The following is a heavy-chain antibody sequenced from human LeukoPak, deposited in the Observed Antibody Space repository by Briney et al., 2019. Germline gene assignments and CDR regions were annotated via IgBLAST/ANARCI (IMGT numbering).Heavy chain of an antibody. V-gene: IGHV4-34*01. CDR2: INHSGST. D-gene: IGHD3-10*02. CDR1: GGSFSGYY. CDR3: ARDVGMDV. J-gene: IGHJ6*02. Sequence: SETLSLSCAVYGGSFSGYYLSWIRQPPGKGLEWIGEINHSGSTNYNPSLKSRVTISVDTSKNQFSLKLSSVTAADTAVYYCARDVGMDVWGQGTTVTVSS.